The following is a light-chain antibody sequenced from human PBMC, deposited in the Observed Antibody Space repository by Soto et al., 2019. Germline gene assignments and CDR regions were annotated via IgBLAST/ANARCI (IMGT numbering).Light chain of an antibody. Sequence: DLPVTQSPSSLSASIGDRVIITCRASQPISTSLHWFQQKPGKAPKLLIYALSNLQSGVPSRFSGSGTGTEFTLIISSLQPEDVGNYFCQQSYSTPLTFGGGTKVQI. CDR3: QQSYSTPLT. CDR1: QPISTS. J-gene: IGKJ4*01. V-gene: IGKV1-39*01. CDR2: ALS.